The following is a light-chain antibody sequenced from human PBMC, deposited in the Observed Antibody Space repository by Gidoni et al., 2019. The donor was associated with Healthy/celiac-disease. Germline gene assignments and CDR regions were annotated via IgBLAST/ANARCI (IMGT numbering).Light chain of an antibody. V-gene: IGKV3D-20*01. CDR3: QQYGSSPPIT. J-gene: IGKJ5*01. Sequence: EIVLPQSPATLSLSPGERATLSCGASQRVSSSYLAWYQQKPGLAPRLLIYDASSRATGIPDRFSGSGSGTDFTLTISRMEPEDFAVYYCQQYGSSPPITFGQGTRLEIK. CDR1: QRVSSSY. CDR2: DAS.